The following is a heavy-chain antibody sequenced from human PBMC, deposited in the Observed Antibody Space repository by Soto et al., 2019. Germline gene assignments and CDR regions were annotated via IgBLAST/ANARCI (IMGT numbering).Heavy chain of an antibody. J-gene: IGHJ6*02. CDR1: GGSISSDYYH. V-gene: IGHV4-30-4*08. Sequence: QVQLQQSGPGLVKPSQTLSLTCTVSGGSISSDYYHWTWIRQSPGKGLEWIGYIHHSGSILYNPSLKSQVPISVDTSNNQFPLHLSSVPPEATAGYFWPRKDDGGDSLDVWGQGTTVTVSS. CDR2: IHHSGSI. D-gene: IGHD2-21*02. CDR3: PRKDDGGDSLDV.